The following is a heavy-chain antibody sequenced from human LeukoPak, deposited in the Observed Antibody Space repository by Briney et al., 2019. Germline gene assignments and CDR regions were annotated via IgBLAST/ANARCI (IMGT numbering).Heavy chain of an antibody. D-gene: IGHD2-15*01. Sequence: GGSLRLSCAASGFTFSIYSMNWVRQAPGEGLEWLSYISADSNTIYYADSVKGRFTISRDNAKTSLYLQMNTLRDEDTAVYYCARDRAAPTWFFDLWGRGTLALVSS. J-gene: IGHJ2*01. CDR3: ARDRAAPTWFFDL. CDR2: ISADSNTI. CDR1: GFTFSIYS. V-gene: IGHV3-48*02.